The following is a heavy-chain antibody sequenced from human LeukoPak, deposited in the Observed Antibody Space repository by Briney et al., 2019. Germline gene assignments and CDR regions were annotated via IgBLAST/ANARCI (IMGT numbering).Heavy chain of an antibody. CDR1: GFTFSSYA. V-gene: IGHV3-23*01. CDR2: ISGSGGST. CDR3: ASEYSSSWYGWFDP. Sequence: GGSLRLSCAASGFTFSSYAMSWVRQAPGKGLEWVSAISGSGGSTYYADPVKGRFTISRDNSKNTLYLQMNSLRAEDTAVYYCASEYSSSWYGWFDPWGQGTLVTVSS. J-gene: IGHJ5*02. D-gene: IGHD6-13*01.